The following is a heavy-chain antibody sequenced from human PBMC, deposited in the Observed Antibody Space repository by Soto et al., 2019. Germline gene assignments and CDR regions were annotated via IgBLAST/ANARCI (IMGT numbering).Heavy chain of an antibody. CDR2: ISGSGGST. CDR1: GFTLSNYA. D-gene: IGHD3-22*01. J-gene: IGHJ3*01. CDR3: AKWVWSDTSGFYYDAFDL. Sequence: EVQLLEFGGGLVQPGGSLRLSCAASGFTLSNYAMSWVRQAPGKWLEWVSGISGSGGSTYYAGSVKGRFTICSDNAKNTVCLQVQSLRADDTAVYYWAKWVWSDTSGFYYDAFDLWGQGTMVTVSS. V-gene: IGHV3-23*01.